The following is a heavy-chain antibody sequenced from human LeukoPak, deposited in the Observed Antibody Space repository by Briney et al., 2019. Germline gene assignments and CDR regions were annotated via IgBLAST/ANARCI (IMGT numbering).Heavy chain of an antibody. CDR3: ARDRATTTVSYYYYYGMDV. D-gene: IGHD4-17*01. J-gene: IGHJ6*02. CDR1: GYTFTSYY. Sequence: ASVKVSYKASGYTFTSYYMHWVRQAPGQGLEWMGIINPSGGSTSYAQKFQGRVTMTRDTSTSTVYMELSSLRSEDTAVYYCARDRATTTVSYYYYYGMDVWGQGTTVTVSS. V-gene: IGHV1-46*01. CDR2: INPSGGST.